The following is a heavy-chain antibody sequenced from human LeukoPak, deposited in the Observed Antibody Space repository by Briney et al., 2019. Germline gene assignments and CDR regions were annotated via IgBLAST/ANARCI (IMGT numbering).Heavy chain of an antibody. CDR3: ARDGGIAAAGTGGYYFDY. D-gene: IGHD6-13*01. V-gene: IGHV4-39*07. CDR2: IYYSGST. CDR1: GGSISSSSYY. Sequence: SETLSLTCTVSGGSISSSSYYWGWIRQPPGKGLEWIGSIYYSGSTYYNPSLKSRVTISVDTSKNQFSLKLSSVTAADTAVYYCARDGGIAAAGTGGYYFDYWGQGTLVTVSS. J-gene: IGHJ4*02.